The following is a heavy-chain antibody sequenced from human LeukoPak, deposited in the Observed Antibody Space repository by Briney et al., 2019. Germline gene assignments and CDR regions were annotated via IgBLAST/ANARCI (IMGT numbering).Heavy chain of an antibody. CDR3: ARVRDSSSPDFDY. CDR1: GGTFSSYA. Sequence: SVKVSCKASGGTFSSYAISWVRQAPGQGLEWMGGIIPIFGTANYAQKFQGRVTITADESTSTAYMELSSLRSEDTAVYYCARVRDSSSPDFDYWGQGTLVTVSS. D-gene: IGHD6-6*01. V-gene: IGHV1-69*13. CDR2: IIPIFGTA. J-gene: IGHJ4*02.